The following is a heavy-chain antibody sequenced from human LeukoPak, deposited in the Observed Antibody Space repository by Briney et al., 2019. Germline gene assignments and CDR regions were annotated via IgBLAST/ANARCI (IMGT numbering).Heavy chain of an antibody. Sequence: GGSLRLSCAASGFTFSSYEMNWVRQAPGKGLEWVSYISSSGSTIYYADSVKGRFTISRDNAKNSLYLQMNSLRAEDTADYYCAELGITMFGGVWGKGTTVTISS. J-gene: IGHJ6*04. CDR1: GFTFSSYE. CDR3: AELGITMFGGV. V-gene: IGHV3-48*03. D-gene: IGHD3-10*02. CDR2: ISSSGSTI.